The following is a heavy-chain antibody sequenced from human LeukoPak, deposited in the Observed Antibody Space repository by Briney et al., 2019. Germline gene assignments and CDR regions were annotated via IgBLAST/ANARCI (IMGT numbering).Heavy chain of an antibody. CDR1: GGSISSYY. V-gene: IGHV4-59*08. Sequence: SETLSLTCTISGGSISSYYWSWIRQPPGKGPGWIGYIHYSGSTNYNPSLKSRVTISVDTSKNQFSLKLSSVTAADTAVYYCARRSGWFGESDYWGQGTLVTVSS. CDR2: IHYSGST. D-gene: IGHD3-10*01. J-gene: IGHJ4*02. CDR3: ARRSGWFGESDY.